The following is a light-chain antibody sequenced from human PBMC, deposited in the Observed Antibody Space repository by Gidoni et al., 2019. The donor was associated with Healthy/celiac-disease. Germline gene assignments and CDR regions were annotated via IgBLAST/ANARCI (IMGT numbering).Light chain of an antibody. V-gene: IGKV4-1*01. CDR2: WAS. CDR1: QSVLYSSNNKNY. Sequence: EIVMTKSPDSLAVSLGERATINCKTSQSVLYSSNNKNYLAWYQQKPGQPPKLLIYWASTRESGVPDRFSGSGSGTDFTLTISSLQAEDVAVYYCQQYYSTPWGFXXXTKVEIK. J-gene: IGKJ1*01. CDR3: QQYYSTPWG.